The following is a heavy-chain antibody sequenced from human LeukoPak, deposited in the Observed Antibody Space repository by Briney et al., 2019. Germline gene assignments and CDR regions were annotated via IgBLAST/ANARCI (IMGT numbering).Heavy chain of an antibody. D-gene: IGHD4-23*01. J-gene: IGHJ4*02. Sequence: GSLRLSCAPSGITVSSSYMSWVRQAPGKGLEWVSVIYSGGTTFYADSVRGRFTISRDNSKNTLYLQMNSLRAEDTAVYYCARVSLTKPYGGIDGFDYWGQGTLVTVSS. CDR2: IYSGGTT. CDR1: GITVSSSY. V-gene: IGHV3-66*01. CDR3: ARVSLTKPYGGIDGFDY.